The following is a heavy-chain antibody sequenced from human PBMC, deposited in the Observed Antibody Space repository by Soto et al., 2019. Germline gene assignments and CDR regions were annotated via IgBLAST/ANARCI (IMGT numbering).Heavy chain of an antibody. CDR2: IIPIFGTA. Sequence: QVQLVQSGAEVKKPGSSVTVSCKASGGTFSSYTISWVRQAPGQGLEWMGGIIPIFGTANYAQKFQGRVTITADESSGTAYMELRRLRSEDTAVYYCARGNHRWLQLWYFDLWGRGTLVTVSS. D-gene: IGHD5-12*01. V-gene: IGHV1-69*12. CDR3: ARGNHRWLQLWYFDL. J-gene: IGHJ2*01. CDR1: GGTFSSYT.